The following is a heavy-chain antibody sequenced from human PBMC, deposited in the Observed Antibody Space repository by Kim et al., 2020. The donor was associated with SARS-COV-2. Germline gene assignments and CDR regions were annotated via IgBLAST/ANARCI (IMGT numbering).Heavy chain of an antibody. J-gene: IGHJ4*02. CDR3: ARVTMVRGVLDY. Sequence: NDNPSLKCRLTISVDPSKNQFSLKLSSCTAADTAVYYCARVTMVRGVLDYWGQGTLVTVSS. V-gene: IGHV4-59*01. D-gene: IGHD3-10*01.